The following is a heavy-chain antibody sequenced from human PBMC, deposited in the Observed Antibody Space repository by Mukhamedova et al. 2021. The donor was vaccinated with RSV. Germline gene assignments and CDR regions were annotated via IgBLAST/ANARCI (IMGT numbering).Heavy chain of an antibody. J-gene: IGHJ3*02. V-gene: IGHV3-7*05. CDR3: ASSTVTTDDAFDI. D-gene: IGHD4-17*01. Sequence: APWKGLEWVANIKQDGSEKYYVDSVKGRFTISRDNAKNSLYLQMNSLRAEDTAVYYCASSTVTTDDAFDIWGQGTMVTVSS. CDR2: IKQDGSEK.